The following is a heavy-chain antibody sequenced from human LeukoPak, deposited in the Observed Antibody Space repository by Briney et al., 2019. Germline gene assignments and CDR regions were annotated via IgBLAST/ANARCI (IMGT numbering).Heavy chain of an antibody. J-gene: IGHJ4*02. CDR2: ISGSGGST. Sequence: GGSLRLSCAASGFTFSSYAMSWVRQAPGKGLEWVSAISGSGGSTYYADSVKGRFTISRDNSKNTLYLQMNSLRAEDTAVYYCAKDLSYDSSGYYLGFGYWGQGTLVTVSS. CDR3: AKDLSYDSSGYYLGFGY. CDR1: GFTFSSYA. D-gene: IGHD3-22*01. V-gene: IGHV3-23*01.